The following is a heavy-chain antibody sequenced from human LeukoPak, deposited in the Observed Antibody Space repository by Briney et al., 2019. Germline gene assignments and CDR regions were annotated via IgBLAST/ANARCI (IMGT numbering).Heavy chain of an antibody. J-gene: IGHJ4*02. D-gene: IGHD2-21*02. CDR2: ISGSGGSI. V-gene: IGHV3-23*01. CDR1: GFTFSSYA. Sequence: GGSLRLSCAASGFTFSSYAMSWVRQAPGKGLDWVSAISGSGGSIYYADSVKGRFTISRDNSRNTLYLQMNSLRAEDTAVYYCAKDSVVVTAIRVGYYFDYWGQGTLVTVSS. CDR3: AKDSVVVTAIRVGYYFDY.